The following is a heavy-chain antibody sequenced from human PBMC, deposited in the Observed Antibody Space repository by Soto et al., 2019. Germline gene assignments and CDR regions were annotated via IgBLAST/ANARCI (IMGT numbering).Heavy chain of an antibody. CDR2: VSGGGGVT. V-gene: IGHV3-23*01. CDR1: GFSFSDYA. CDR3: AKGRCSGTSCYSDY. D-gene: IGHD2-15*01. J-gene: IGHJ4*02. Sequence: EVQLLESGGGLVQPGGSLRLSCAASGFSFSDYAMSWVRQAPGKGLEWVSGVSGGGGVTNYADSVKGRFTISRDNSKNTVYLQMNGLRAEDTAIYYCAKGRCSGTSCYSDYRGQGTLVTVSS.